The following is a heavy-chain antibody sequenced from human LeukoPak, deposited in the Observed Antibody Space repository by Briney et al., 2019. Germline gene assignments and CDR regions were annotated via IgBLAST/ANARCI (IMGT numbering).Heavy chain of an antibody. J-gene: IGHJ4*02. D-gene: IGHD6-19*01. V-gene: IGHV4-34*01. CDR1: GFTFSSYS. CDR2: INHSGST. CDR3: ASGGWSGCCYYFDY. Sequence: GSLRLSCAASGFTFSSYSMNWVRQSPGKGLEWIGEINHSGSTNYNPSLKSRVTISVDTSKNQFSLKLSSVTAADTAVYYCASGGWSGCCYYFDYWGQETLVTVSS.